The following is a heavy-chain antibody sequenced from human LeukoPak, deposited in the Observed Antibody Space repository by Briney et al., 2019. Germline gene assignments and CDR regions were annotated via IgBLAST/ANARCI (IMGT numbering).Heavy chain of an antibody. D-gene: IGHD5-12*01. J-gene: IGHJ4*02. CDR3: ARDDRGYSGYHFDH. V-gene: IGHV3-30-3*01. Sequence: QSGGSLRLSCAASGFTFSSYTFHWVRQAPGKGLEWVAVQDGNNKYYTDSVKGRFTFSRDNSKNTLYLQMNSLRAEDTAVYYCARDDRGYSGYHFDHWGQGTLVTVSS. CDR2: QDGNNK. CDR1: GFTFSSYT.